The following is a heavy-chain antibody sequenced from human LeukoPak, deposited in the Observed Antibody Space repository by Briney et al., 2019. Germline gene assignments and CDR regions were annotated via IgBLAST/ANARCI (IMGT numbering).Heavy chain of an antibody. CDR1: GGSISSYY. CDR3: ARGRYESTRLSAYYYYYMDV. V-gene: IGHV4-4*07. Sequence: SETLSLTCTVSGGSISSYYWSWIRQPAGKGLEWIGRIYTSGSTIYNPSLKSRVTMSVDTSKNQFSLKLNSVTAADTAVYYCARGRYESTRLSAYYYYYMDVWGKGTTVTVSS. J-gene: IGHJ6*03. CDR2: IYTSGST. D-gene: IGHD1-14*01.